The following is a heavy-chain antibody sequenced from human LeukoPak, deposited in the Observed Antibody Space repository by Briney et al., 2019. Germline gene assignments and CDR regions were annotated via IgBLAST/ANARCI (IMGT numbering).Heavy chain of an antibody. Sequence: GASVKVSCKVSGYTLTELSMHWVRQAPGKGLEWMGGFDPEDGETIYAQKFQGRVTMTEDTSTDTAYMELSSLRSEDTAVYYCAKDRPGSYSRGKFDYWGQGTLVTVSS. CDR3: AKDRPGSYSRGKFDY. CDR2: FDPEDGET. CDR1: GYTLTELS. V-gene: IGHV1-24*01. D-gene: IGHD3-10*01. J-gene: IGHJ4*02.